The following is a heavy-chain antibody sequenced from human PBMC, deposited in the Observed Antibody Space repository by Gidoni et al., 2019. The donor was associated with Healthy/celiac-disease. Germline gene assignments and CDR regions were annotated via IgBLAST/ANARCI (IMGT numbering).Heavy chain of an antibody. V-gene: IGHV3-49*03. Sequence: VQLVEFGGGLVQPGRSRRLSCTASGFTVGGSAISWFRQAPGKGLEWVGFIRSKAYGGTTEYAAYVKSRFTISRDDSKSIAYLQMNSLKTEDTAVYYCTRDWDTIVVVPADYCYMDVWGKGTTVTVSS. CDR3: TRDWDTIVVVPADYCYMDV. D-gene: IGHD2-2*01. CDR2: IRSKAYGGTT. J-gene: IGHJ6*03. CDR1: GFTVGGSA.